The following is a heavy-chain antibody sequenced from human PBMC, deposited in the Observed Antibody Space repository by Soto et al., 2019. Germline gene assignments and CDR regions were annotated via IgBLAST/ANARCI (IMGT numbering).Heavy chain of an antibody. J-gene: IGHJ4*02. CDR1: GFTFSSYG. D-gene: IGHD6-13*01. Sequence: QVQLVESGGGVVQPGRSLRLSCAASGFTFSSYGMHWVRQAPGKGLEWVAVIWYDGSNRYYAGSVKGRFTIYRDNSKNTLYLQMNSLRAEDTAVYYCARGGSSSWYLPFDYWGQGTLVTVSS. CDR2: IWYDGSNR. V-gene: IGHV3-33*01. CDR3: ARGGSSSWYLPFDY.